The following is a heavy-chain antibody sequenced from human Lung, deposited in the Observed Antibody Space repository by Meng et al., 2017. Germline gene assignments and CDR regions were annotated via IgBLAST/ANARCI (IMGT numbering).Heavy chain of an antibody. Sequence: EVQLVESGGGLVKPGGSLRRSWAASGFTFSSYSMNGVRQAPGKGREWVSSISSSSAYADSVKGRFTISRDNAKNSLYLQMNSLRAEDTAVYYCARGRVVVAATPSDYWGQGTLVTVSS. CDR2: ISSSSA. CDR3: ARGRVVVAATPSDY. V-gene: IGHV3-21*01. J-gene: IGHJ4*02. CDR1: GFTFSSYS. D-gene: IGHD2-15*01.